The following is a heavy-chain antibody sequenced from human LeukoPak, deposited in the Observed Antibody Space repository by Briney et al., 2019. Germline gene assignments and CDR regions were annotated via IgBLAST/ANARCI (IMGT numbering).Heavy chain of an antibody. D-gene: IGHD7-27*01. CDR1: GGSISTYY. V-gene: IGHV4-59*08. J-gene: IGHJ3*02. CDR2: IYYTGST. CDR3: ARPTTNWGAVGAFDI. Sequence: SETLSLTCTVSGGSISTYYWSWIRQPPGKGLEWIGYIYYTGSTNYNPSLKSRVTISVDTSKNQFSLKLSSVTAADTAVYYCARPTTNWGAVGAFDIWGQGTMVTVSS.